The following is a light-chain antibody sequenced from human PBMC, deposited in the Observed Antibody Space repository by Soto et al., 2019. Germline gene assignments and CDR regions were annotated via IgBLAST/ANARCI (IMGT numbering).Light chain of an antibody. Sequence: QSALTQPPSASGSPGQSVTISCTGTSSDVGFFNYVSWYQHHPGKVPRFLIYEVDKRPSGVPDRFSGSKSGNTAYLTISGLQVEDEADYFCSSFVDGSSYVFGTGTKVTV. V-gene: IGLV2-8*01. CDR2: EVD. J-gene: IGLJ1*01. CDR1: SSDVGFFNY. CDR3: SSFVDGSSYV.